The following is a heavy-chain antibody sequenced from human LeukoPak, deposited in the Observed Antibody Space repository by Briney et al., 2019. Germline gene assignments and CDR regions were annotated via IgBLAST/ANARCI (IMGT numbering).Heavy chain of an antibody. V-gene: IGHV3-48*01. CDR3: ARDGLAAAGPSTYYYYMDV. CDR1: GFTFTMFG. J-gene: IGHJ6*03. CDR2: ISSSSSTI. Sequence: GGSLRLSCAASGFTFTMFGMNWVRQAPGKGLEWVSYISSSSSTIYYADSVKGRFTISRDNAKNSLYLQMNSLRAEDTAVYYCARDGLAAAGPSTYYYYMDVWGKGTTVTVSS. D-gene: IGHD6-13*01.